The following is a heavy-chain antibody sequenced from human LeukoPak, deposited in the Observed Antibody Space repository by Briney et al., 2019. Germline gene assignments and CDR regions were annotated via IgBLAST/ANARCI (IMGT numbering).Heavy chain of an antibody. CDR3: ARGDITMVRGEDYFNY. J-gene: IGHJ4*02. V-gene: IGHV3-21*01. CDR1: GFTFSSYS. Sequence: GGSLRLSCAASGFTFSSYSMSWVRQAPGKGLEWVSSISSSSSCIYYVDSVKGRFTISRDNAKNSLYLQMNSLRAEDTAVYYCARGDITMVRGEDYFNYWGQGTLVTVSS. D-gene: IGHD3-10*01. CDR2: ISSSSSCI.